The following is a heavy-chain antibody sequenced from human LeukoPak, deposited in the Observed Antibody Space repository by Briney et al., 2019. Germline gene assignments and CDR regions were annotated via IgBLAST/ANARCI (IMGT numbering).Heavy chain of an antibody. Sequence: PSETLSLTCTVSGGSISSSSYYWGWIRQPPGKGLEWIGSIYYSGSTYYNPSLKSRVTISVDTSKNQFSLKLSSVTAADTAVYYCARSNTGATKRYFQHWGQGTLVTVSS. CDR2: IYYSGST. CDR1: GGSISSSSYY. J-gene: IGHJ1*01. V-gene: IGHV4-39*01. D-gene: IGHD1-26*01. CDR3: ARSNTGATKRYFQH.